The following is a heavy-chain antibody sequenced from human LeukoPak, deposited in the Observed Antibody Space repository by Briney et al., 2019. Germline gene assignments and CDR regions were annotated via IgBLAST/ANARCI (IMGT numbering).Heavy chain of an antibody. CDR3: ARLRNGYFDL. Sequence: SQTLSLTCTVSGGSINSGGYSWSWIRQHPGKGLEWIGYIYYSGSTYYNPSLKSRVTISVDTSKNQFSLKLSSVTAADTAVYYCARLRNGYFDLWGRGTLVTVSS. D-gene: IGHD4/OR15-4a*01. CDR1: GGSINSGGYS. CDR2: IYYSGST. J-gene: IGHJ2*01. V-gene: IGHV4-31*03.